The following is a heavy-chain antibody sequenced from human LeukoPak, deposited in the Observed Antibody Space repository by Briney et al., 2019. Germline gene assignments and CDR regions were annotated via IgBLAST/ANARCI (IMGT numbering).Heavy chain of an antibody. CDR3: ARGRGSGSYYMANYYYYYGMDV. CDR1: GGTFSSYA. D-gene: IGHD3-10*01. J-gene: IGHJ6*04. Sequence: ASVKVSCKASGGTFSSYAISWVRQAPGQRLEWMGGIIPIFGTANYAQKFQGRVTITADESTSTAYMELSSLRSEDTAVYYCARGRGSGSYYMANYYYYYGMDVWGKGTTVTVSS. V-gene: IGHV1-69*13. CDR2: IIPIFGTA.